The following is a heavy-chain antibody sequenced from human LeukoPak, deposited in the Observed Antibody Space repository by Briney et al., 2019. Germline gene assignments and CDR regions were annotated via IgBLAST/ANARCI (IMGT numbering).Heavy chain of an antibody. CDR1: GFTFDDYG. Sequence: GGSQRLSCAASGFTFDDYGMSWVRQAPGKGLEWVSGINWNGGSTGYADSVKGRFTISRDNAKNSLYLQMNSLRAEDTALYYCARVSYGGYDHYYYYYMDVWGKGTTVTVSS. CDR3: ARVSYGGYDHYYYYYMDV. J-gene: IGHJ6*03. D-gene: IGHD5-12*01. CDR2: INWNGGST. V-gene: IGHV3-20*04.